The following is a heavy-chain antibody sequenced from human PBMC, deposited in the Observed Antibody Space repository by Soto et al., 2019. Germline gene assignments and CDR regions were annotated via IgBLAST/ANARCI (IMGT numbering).Heavy chain of an antibody. CDR1: GYTFTNDD. CDR3: GRVMRPTLLRGVHRSYFFDY. V-gene: IGHV1-8*01. CDR2: MNPNSGYT. D-gene: IGHD3-10*01. Sequence: ASVKLACKAAGYTFTNDDSNWWRQAPGQGLEWMGWMNPNSGYTGYLEKFQDRVTMTRNTSTSTAYIQLSSLRSDDTAVYYCGRVMRPTLLRGVHRSYFFDYWGQGALVTVSS. J-gene: IGHJ4*02.